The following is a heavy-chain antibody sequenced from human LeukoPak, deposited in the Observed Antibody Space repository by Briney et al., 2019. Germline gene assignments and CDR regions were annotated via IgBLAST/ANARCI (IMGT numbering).Heavy chain of an antibody. CDR2: INHSGST. V-gene: IGHV4-34*01. CDR3: ARGVGYSSSWYDDY. Sequence: GSLRLSCAASGFTFSSYSMNWIRQPPGKGLEWIGEINHSGSTNYNPSLKSRVTISVDTSKNQFSLKLSSVTAADTAVYYCARGVGYSSSWYDDYWGQGTLDTVSS. D-gene: IGHD6-13*01. J-gene: IGHJ4*02. CDR1: GFTFSSYS.